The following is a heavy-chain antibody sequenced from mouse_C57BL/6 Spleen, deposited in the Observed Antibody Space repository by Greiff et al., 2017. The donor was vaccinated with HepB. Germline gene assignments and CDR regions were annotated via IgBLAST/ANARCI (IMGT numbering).Heavy chain of an antibody. V-gene: IGHV1-26*01. CDR1: GYTFTDYY. CDR2: INPNNGGT. Sequence: EVQLQQSGPELVKPGASVKISCKASGYTFTDYYMNWVKQSHGKSLEWIGDINPNNGGTSYNQKFKGKATLTVDKSSSTAYMERRSLTAEDSAVYYCAERAGTEYFDDWGQGTTLTVSS. D-gene: IGHD3-3*01. J-gene: IGHJ2*01. CDR3: AERAGTEYFDD.